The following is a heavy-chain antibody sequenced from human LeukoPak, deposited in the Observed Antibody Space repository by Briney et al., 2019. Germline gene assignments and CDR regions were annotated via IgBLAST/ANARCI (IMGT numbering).Heavy chain of an antibody. CDR2: ISGSGGST. J-gene: IGHJ4*02. CDR1: GFTFSSYA. V-gene: IGHV3-23*01. Sequence: GGSLRLFCAASGFTFSSYAMSWVRQAPGKGLEWVSAISGSGGSTYYADSVKGRFTVSRDNSKNTLYPQMNSLRAEDTAVYYCAKYSGWDHYYFDYWGQGTLVTVSS. CDR3: AKYSGWDHYYFDY. D-gene: IGHD6-19*01.